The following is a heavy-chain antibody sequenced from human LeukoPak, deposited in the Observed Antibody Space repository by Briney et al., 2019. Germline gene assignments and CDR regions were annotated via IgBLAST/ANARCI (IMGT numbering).Heavy chain of an antibody. Sequence: PGRSLRLSCAASGFTFSSYAMHWVRQAPGKGLEWVAVISYDGSNKYYADSVKGRFTISRDNSKNTLYLQMNSPRAEDTAVYYCARDGYSSSWYEDYWGQGTLVTVSS. CDR1: GFTFSSYA. CDR2: ISYDGSNK. D-gene: IGHD6-13*01. J-gene: IGHJ4*02. V-gene: IGHV3-30*04. CDR3: ARDGYSSSWYEDY.